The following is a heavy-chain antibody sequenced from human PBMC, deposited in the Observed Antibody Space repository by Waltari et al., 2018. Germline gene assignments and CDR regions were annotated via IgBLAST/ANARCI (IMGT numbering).Heavy chain of an antibody. CDR1: GYTFTGYY. J-gene: IGHJ6*03. V-gene: IGHV1-2*06. D-gene: IGHD2-2*01. CDR3: ARERGVVVPAAMLTNTSHYYYYYMDV. Sequence: QVQLVQSGAEVKKPGASVKVSCKASGYTFTGYYMHWVRQAPGQGLEWMGRINPNSGGTNYAQKFQGRVTMTRDTSISTAYMELSRLRSDDTAVYYCARERGVVVPAAMLTNTSHYYYYYMDVWGKGTTVTVSS. CDR2: INPNSGGT.